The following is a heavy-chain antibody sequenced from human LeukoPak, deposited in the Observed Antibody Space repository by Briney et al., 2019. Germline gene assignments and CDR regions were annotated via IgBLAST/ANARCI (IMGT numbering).Heavy chain of an antibody. CDR3: AKDRKYCSGGSCYRVGCDY. CDR1: GFTFDDYA. J-gene: IGHJ4*02. D-gene: IGHD2-15*01. CDR2: ISWNSGSI. Sequence: SGRSLRLSCAASGFTFDDYAMHWVRQAPGKGLEWVSGISWNSGSIGYADSVKGRFTISRDNAKNSLYLQMNSLRAEDTALYYCAKDRKYCSGGSCYRVGCDYWGQGTLVTVSS. V-gene: IGHV3-9*01.